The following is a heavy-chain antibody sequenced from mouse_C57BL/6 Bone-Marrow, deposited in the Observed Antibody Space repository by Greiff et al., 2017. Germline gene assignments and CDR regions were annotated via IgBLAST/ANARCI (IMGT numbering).Heavy chain of an antibody. CDR3: TSEESDDYGAGMSDEEMDY. CDR2: IDPEDGDT. V-gene: IGHV14-1*01. D-gene: IGHD1-1*02. Sequence: EVQLQQSGAELVRPGASVKLSCTASGFNIKDYYMHWVKQRPEQGLEWIGRIDPEDGDTEYAPKFQGKATMTADTSSNTAYLELSSLTSEDTAVYYFTSEESDDYGAGMSDEEMDYWGQGTSVTVSS. CDR1: GFNIKDYY. J-gene: IGHJ4*01.